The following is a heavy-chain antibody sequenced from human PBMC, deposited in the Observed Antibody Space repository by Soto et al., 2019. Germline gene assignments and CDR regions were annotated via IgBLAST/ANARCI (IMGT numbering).Heavy chain of an antibody. Sequence: EVQLVESGGGLVQPGGSLRLSCAASGFTVSSNYMSWVRQAPGKGLEWVSVIYSGGSTYYADSVKGRFTISRHNSKNTLYLQMNSLRAEDTAVYYCARAARLSGYDDHGWFDPWGQGTLVTVSS. CDR1: GFTVSSNY. CDR2: IYSGGST. D-gene: IGHD5-12*01. CDR3: ARAARLSGYDDHGWFDP. J-gene: IGHJ5*02. V-gene: IGHV3-53*04.